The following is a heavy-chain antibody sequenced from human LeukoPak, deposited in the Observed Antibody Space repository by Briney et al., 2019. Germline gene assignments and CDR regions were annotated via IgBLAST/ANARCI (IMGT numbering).Heavy chain of an antibody. CDR1: GFTFRSYW. CDR3: ATEKYCTSSTCLYHFQY. Sequence: GGSLRLSCAASGFTFRSYWMTWVRQAPGKGLEWVANIKQDGSERNYVDSVEGRFTISRDNAKNSPYLQMNSLRVEDTAVYYCATEKYCTSSTCLYHFQYWGQGTLVTVSS. J-gene: IGHJ4*02. V-gene: IGHV3-7*01. CDR2: IKQDGSER. D-gene: IGHD2/OR15-2a*01.